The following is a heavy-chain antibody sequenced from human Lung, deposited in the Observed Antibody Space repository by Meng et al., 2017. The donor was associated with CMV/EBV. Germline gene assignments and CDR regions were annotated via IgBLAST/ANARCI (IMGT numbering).Heavy chain of an antibody. CDR3: ARGPSYYYGSGSYYNAMYNWFDP. Sequence: YYWSWIRQPPGKVLEWIGEIHHSGSTNYNPSLKSRVTISVDTSKNQFSLKLSSVTAADTAVYYCARGPSYYYGSGSYYNAMYNWFDPWGQGTLVTVSS. CDR1: YY. D-gene: IGHD3-10*01. V-gene: IGHV4-34*01. J-gene: IGHJ5*02. CDR2: IHHSGST.